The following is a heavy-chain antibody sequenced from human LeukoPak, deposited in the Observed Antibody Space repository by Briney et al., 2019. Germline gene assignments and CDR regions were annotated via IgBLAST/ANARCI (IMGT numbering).Heavy chain of an antibody. J-gene: IGHJ4*02. Sequence: GASLQISCKASGYRFTSYWIGGARQLHGKGLECMGIIHPVDSETRYSPSFQGHVPISADTSISTAYLQWSGLKASDTAMYYCARRLGATHPYFDFWGQGTLVTVSS. CDR3: ARRLGATHPYFDF. D-gene: IGHD1-26*01. CDR2: IHPVDSET. V-gene: IGHV5-51*01. CDR1: GYRFTSYW.